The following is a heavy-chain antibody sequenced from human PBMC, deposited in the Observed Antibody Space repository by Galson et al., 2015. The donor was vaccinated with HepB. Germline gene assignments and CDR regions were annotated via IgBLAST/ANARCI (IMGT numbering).Heavy chain of an antibody. CDR2: ISYDGSNE. J-gene: IGHJ6*03. Sequence: SLRLSCAASGFTFSNYGMHWVRQAPGKGLEWVAIISYDGSNENFADSVKGRFTISRDDSKSTLYLQMNSLRAEDTAVYYCAKDWLRTAFYYSYMDVWGNGTTVTVSS. CDR3: AKDWLRTAFYYSYMDV. CDR1: GFTFSNYG. V-gene: IGHV3-30*18. D-gene: IGHD2-2*01.